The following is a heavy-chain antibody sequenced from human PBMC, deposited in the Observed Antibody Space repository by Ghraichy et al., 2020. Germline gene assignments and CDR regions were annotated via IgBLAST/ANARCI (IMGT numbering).Heavy chain of an antibody. Sequence: GESLNISCAASGFTFSNYGMHWVRQAPGKGLEWVAFIQYDGSNKVYAGSIKGRFTISRDNSQNTLYLQMNSLRAEDTAVYHCAKEKGCPDAACYNKAFDLWGQGTVVTVSS. D-gene: IGHD1-1*01. V-gene: IGHV3-30*02. CDR2: IQYDGSNK. CDR3: AKEKGCPDAACYNKAFDL. CDR1: GFTFSNYG. J-gene: IGHJ3*01.